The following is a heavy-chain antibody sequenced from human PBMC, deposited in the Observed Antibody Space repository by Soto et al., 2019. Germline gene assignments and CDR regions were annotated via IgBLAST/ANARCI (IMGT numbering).Heavy chain of an antibody. CDR3: ARQDRVVAEGRWFDP. Sequence: PSETLSLTCTVSGYSISSGYHWAWIRQPPGKGLEWLGSVHYSGNTYYNPSLKSRLTISVDKSKNQFPLNLSSVTAADTAVYYCARQDRVVAEGRWFDPWGQGTLVTVSS. J-gene: IGHJ5*02. CDR2: VHYSGNT. D-gene: IGHD2-15*01. V-gene: IGHV4-38-2*02. CDR1: GYSISSGYH.